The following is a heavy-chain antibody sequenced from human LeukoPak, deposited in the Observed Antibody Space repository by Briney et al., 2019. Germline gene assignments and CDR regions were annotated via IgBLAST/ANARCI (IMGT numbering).Heavy chain of an antibody. CDR1: GYTFTGYY. CDR2: INPNSGGT. CDR3: ARVLKQWLVLGAFDI. Sequence: GASVKVSCKASGYTFTGYYMHWVRQAPGQGLEWMGWINPNSGGTNYAQKFQGRVTMTRDTSISTAYMELSRLRSDDTAVYYCARVLKQWLVLGAFDIWGQGTMVTVSS. D-gene: IGHD6-19*01. V-gene: IGHV1-2*02. J-gene: IGHJ3*02.